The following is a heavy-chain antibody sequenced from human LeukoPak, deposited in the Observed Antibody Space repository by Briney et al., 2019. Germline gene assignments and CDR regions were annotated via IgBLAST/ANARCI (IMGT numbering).Heavy chain of an antibody. CDR1: GGSISRYY. CDR2: INHRGST. V-gene: IGHV4-34*01. Sequence: SETLSLTCTVSGGSISRYYWSWIRQPPGKGLEWIGEINHRGSTNYNPSLKSRVTISVDTSKNQFSLKLSSVTAADTAVYYCAGSSVIGLDYWGQGTLVTVSS. J-gene: IGHJ4*02. CDR3: AGSSVIGLDY. D-gene: IGHD4-11*01.